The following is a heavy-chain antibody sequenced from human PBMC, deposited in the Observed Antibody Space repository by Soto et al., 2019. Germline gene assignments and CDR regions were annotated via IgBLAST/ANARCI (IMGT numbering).Heavy chain of an antibody. CDR2: IYPDDSDT. CDR1: GYSFTNYW. Sequence: GESLKIACKGSGYSFTNYWIGWVRQMPGKGLEWMGMIYPDDSDTKYSPSFQGQVTFSADKSINTAYLQWSSLKASDTAIYYCARLEWLSLAAWFDPWGQGTLVTVSS. D-gene: IGHD3-3*01. J-gene: IGHJ5*02. CDR3: ARLEWLSLAAWFDP. V-gene: IGHV5-51*01.